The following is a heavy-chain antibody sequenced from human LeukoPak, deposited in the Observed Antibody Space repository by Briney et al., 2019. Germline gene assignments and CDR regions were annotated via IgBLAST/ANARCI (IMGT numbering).Heavy chain of an antibody. V-gene: IGHV5-51*01. CDR3: TRHKGDGYNSPFDH. CDR1: VNSFTNYL. CDR2: IYPADSDT. D-gene: IGHD5-24*01. J-gene: IGHJ5*02. Sequence: GESLKIFFEGSVNSFTNYLSGCLRQMPGKGLEWMGNIYPADSDTRYSPSFQGQVTISADKSISTAYLRWSSLKASNTAMYYATRHKGDGYNSPFDHWGHGTLVTVSS.